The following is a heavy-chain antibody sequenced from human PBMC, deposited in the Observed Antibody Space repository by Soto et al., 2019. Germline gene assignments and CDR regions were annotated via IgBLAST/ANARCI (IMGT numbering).Heavy chain of an antibody. D-gene: IGHD1-26*01. CDR1: GFTVSSNY. V-gene: IGHV3-23*04. Sequence: EVQLVESGGGLIQPGGSLRLSCAASGFTVSSNYMSWVRQAPGKGLEWVSVISGSGGSTYYADSVKGRFTISRDNSKNTLYLQMNSLRAEDTAVYYCAKPPSGSYPRAEYFQHWGQGTLVTVSS. J-gene: IGHJ1*01. CDR3: AKPPSGSYPRAEYFQH. CDR2: ISGSGGST.